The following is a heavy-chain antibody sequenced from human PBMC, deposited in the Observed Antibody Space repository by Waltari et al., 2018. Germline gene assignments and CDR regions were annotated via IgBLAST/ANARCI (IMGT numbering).Heavy chain of an antibody. J-gene: IGHJ4*02. V-gene: IGHV3-49*04. Sequence: EVQLVESGGGLTQPGRSLRLSCTTSGLVFSSFSISWVSQAPGKGLEWVGFIRSKAYGGTTKYAASVRDRFTRSRDDSKSIAYLEMNSLKTEDTAMYFCTTQNTFWSWSYWGRGTLVTVSS. D-gene: IGHD3-3*01. CDR2: IRSKAYGGTT. CDR1: GLVFSSFS. CDR3: TTQNTFWSWSY.